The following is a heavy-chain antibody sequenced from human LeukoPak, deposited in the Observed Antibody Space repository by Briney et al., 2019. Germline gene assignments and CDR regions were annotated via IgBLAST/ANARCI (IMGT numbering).Heavy chain of an antibody. CDR1: GYAFTSYG. Sequence: ASVKVSCKASGYAFTSYGISWVRQAPGQGLEWMGWISAYNGNTNYAQKLQGRVTMTTDTSTSTAYMELRSLRSDDTAVYYCARDSDNWNDFDYWGQGTLVTVSS. V-gene: IGHV1-18*04. D-gene: IGHD1-1*01. CDR3: ARDSDNWNDFDY. CDR2: ISAYNGNT. J-gene: IGHJ4*02.